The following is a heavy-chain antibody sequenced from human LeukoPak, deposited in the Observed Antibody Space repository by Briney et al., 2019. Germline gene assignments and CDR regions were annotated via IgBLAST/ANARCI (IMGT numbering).Heavy chain of an antibody. CDR2: FDPEDGET. CDR3: ATRYSSGARGSFDY. J-gene: IGHJ4*02. V-gene: IGHV1-24*01. CDR1: GYTFTELS. Sequence: ASVKVSCKVSGYTFTELSMHWVRQAPGKGLEWMGGFDPEDGETIYAQKFQGRVTMTEDTSTDTAYMELSSLRSEDTAVYYCATRYSSGARGSFDYWGQGTLVTVSS. D-gene: IGHD6-19*01.